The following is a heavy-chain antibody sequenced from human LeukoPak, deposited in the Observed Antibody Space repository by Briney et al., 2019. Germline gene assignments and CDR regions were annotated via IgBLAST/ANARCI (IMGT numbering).Heavy chain of an antibody. Sequence: GGSLRLSCAASGFTFSSYAMSWVRQAPGKGLEWVSAISGSGGSTYYADSVKGRFTISRDNSKNTLYLQMNSLRAEDTAVYYCAKEGYCGGDCYHCFDYWGQGTLVTVSS. V-gene: IGHV3-23*01. CDR3: AKEGYCGGDCYHCFDY. CDR1: GFTFSSYA. J-gene: IGHJ4*02. CDR2: ISGSGGST. D-gene: IGHD2-21*02.